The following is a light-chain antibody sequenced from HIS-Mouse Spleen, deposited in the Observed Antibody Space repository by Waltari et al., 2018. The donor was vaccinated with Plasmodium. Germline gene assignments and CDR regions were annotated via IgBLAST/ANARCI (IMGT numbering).Light chain of an antibody. CDR3: MQALQTPGT. CDR2: WGS. J-gene: IGKJ1*01. V-gene: IGKV2-28*01. Sequence: DIVMTQSPLSLPVTPGEPASISCRSSQSLLHSNGYNYLDWYLQKPGQSPQLLIYWGSNRATGSPDRFSGRGSGTDYKLKISRVEAEDVGVYYGMQALQTPGTFGQGTKVEIK. CDR1: QSLLHSNGYNY.